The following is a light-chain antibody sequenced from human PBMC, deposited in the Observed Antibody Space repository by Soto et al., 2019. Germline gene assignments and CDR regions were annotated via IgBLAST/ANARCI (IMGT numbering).Light chain of an antibody. V-gene: IGLV2-8*01. J-gene: IGLJ1*01. CDR2: DVT. CDR3: SSYTDRKHLV. CDR1: SSDIGGYNS. Sequence: QSVLTQSPSASGSPGQSVTISCTGTSSDIGGYNSVSWYQQHPGKAPKVMIYDVTKRPSGVPDRFSGSESGNTASLTVSALQAEDEADYYCSSYTDRKHLVFRTGTKGTGL.